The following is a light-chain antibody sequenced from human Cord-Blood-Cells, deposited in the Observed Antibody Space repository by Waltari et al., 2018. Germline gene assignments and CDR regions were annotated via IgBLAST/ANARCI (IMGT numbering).Light chain of an antibody. CDR3: CSYAGSSTWV. CDR2: EGS. Sequence: QSALTQPASVSGSPGPSITIPCTATSSAVGSYNLVSWYHQHPSKAPQLRIYEGSKRPSGVSIRFSGSKSGNPASLTISGLQAEYEADYYCCSYAGSSTWVFGGGTQLTVL. V-gene: IGLV2-23*01. J-gene: IGLJ3*02. CDR1: SSAVGSYNL.